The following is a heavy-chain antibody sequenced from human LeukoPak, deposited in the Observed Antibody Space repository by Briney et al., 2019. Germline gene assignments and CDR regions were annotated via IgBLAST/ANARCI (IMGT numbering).Heavy chain of an antibody. D-gene: IGHD6-19*01. J-gene: IGHJ4*02. CDR1: GSTFSSYG. CDR2: IWYDGSNK. Sequence: GGSLRLSCAASGSTFSSYGMHWVRQAPGKGLEWVAVIWYDGSNKYYADSVKGRFTISRDNSKNTLYLQMNSLRAEDTAVYYCARHRLPVAGTPFDYWGQGTLATVSS. CDR3: ARHRLPVAGTPFDY. V-gene: IGHV3-33*01.